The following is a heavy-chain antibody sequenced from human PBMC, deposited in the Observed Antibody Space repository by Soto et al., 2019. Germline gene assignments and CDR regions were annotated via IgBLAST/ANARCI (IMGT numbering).Heavy chain of an antibody. CDR1: GFTFSSYS. D-gene: IGHD5-12*01. V-gene: IGHV3-21*01. CDR2: ISSSSSYI. Sequence: GGSLRLSCAASGFTFSSYSMNWVRQAPGKGLEWVSSISSSSSYIYYADSVKGRFTISRDNAKNSLYLQMNSLRAEDTAVYYCASDTIVASGGDAFDIWGQGTMVTV. CDR3: ASDTIVASGGDAFDI. J-gene: IGHJ3*02.